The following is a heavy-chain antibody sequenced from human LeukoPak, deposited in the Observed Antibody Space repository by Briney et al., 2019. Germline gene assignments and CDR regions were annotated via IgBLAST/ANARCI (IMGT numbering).Heavy chain of an antibody. J-gene: IGHJ4*02. CDR3: ARLEGSSGWYAVEY. CDR1: RVSISSDNW. D-gene: IGHD6-19*01. CDR2: IYHSGGT. Sequence: SGTLSLTCAVSRVSISSDNWWSWVRQPPGKGLEWIGEIYHSGGTNYNPSLTSRVTVSIDKSKNQFSLQLSSVTAADAAVYYCARLEGSSGWYAVEYWGQGTLVTVSS. V-gene: IGHV4-4*02.